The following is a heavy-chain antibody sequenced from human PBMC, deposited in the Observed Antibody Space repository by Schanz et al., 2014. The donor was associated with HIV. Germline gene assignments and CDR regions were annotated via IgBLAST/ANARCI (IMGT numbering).Heavy chain of an antibody. CDR1: GFSFSDYW. CDR2: MNNDVSSR. D-gene: IGHD2-15*01. V-gene: IGHV3-74*01. CDR3: ARRSSDGGYYDN. Sequence: EVQLVESGGGFVQPGGSLTLSCAASGFSFSDYWMHWVRQVPGKGLLWVSRMNNDVSSRLYADSVKGRFTISRDNAKNTLYLQMNSLRDEDTAVYYCARRSSDGGYYDNWGQGTLVIVSS. J-gene: IGHJ4*02.